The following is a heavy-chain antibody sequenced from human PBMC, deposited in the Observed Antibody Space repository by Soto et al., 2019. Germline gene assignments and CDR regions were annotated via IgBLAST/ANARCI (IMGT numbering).Heavy chain of an antibody. Sequence: EVQLVESGGGLVQPGGSRRVSCAASGFSFSNYDMNWVRQAPGKGLEWVSYISIGSGSIFYADSVKGRFTISRDDAKNSLYMQMNTLIDQDTAVYYCVRDDRWAFDFWGQGTMVTVSS. CDR2: ISIGSGSI. D-gene: IGHD3-22*01. V-gene: IGHV3-48*02. CDR3: VRDDRWAFDF. CDR1: GFSFSNYD. J-gene: IGHJ3*01.